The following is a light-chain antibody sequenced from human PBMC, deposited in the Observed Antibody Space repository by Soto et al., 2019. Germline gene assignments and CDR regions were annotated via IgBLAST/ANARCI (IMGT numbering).Light chain of an antibody. CDR3: SSYTSSTTLVV. J-gene: IGLJ2*01. CDR1: SSDIGDYNY. V-gene: IGLV2-14*01. Sequence: QSALTQPASVSGSPGQSITISCTGTSSDIGDYNYVSWYQQSSGKAPRLMIYDVSNRPSGVSTRFSGSKSGNTASLSISGLQAEEEADYYCSSYTSSTTLVVFGGGTKLTVL. CDR2: DVS.